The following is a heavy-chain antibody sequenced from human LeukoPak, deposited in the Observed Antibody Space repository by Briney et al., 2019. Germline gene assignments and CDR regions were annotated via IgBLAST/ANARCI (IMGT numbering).Heavy chain of an antibody. CDR2: ISANNGNT. CDR1: GYTFTSYG. CDR3: AREGTNGQWLVHGSYYYYYGMDV. V-gene: IGHV1-18*01. Sequence: ASVKDSCKASGYTFTSYGVSWVRQAPGQGLEWMGWISANNGNTNYAQKLQGRVTMTTDTSTSTAYMELRSLRSDDTAVYYCAREGTNGQWLVHGSYYYYYGMDVWGQGTTVTVSS. D-gene: IGHD6-19*01. J-gene: IGHJ6*02.